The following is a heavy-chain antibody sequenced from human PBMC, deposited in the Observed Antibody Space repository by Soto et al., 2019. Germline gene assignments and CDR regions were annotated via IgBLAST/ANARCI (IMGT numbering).Heavy chain of an antibody. J-gene: IGHJ6*03. CDR1: GFTLGAYA. Sequence: GGSLRLSCTASGFTLGAYAMSWFRQAPGKGLEWVGFIRSKAYGGTTEYAASVKGRFTISRDDSKSIAYLQMNSLKTEDTAVYYCTRDLNPVPAAFWHYYMDVWGKGTTVTVSS. D-gene: IGHD2-2*01. CDR2: IRSKAYGGTT. CDR3: TRDLNPVPAAFWHYYMDV. V-gene: IGHV3-49*03.